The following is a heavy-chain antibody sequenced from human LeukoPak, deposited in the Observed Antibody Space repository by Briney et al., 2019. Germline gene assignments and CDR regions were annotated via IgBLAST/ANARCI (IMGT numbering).Heavy chain of an antibody. CDR2: IVVGSGNT. V-gene: IGHV1-58*02. D-gene: IGHD2/OR15-2a*01. CDR3: VADVIYESD. CDR1: GFTFSNSA. J-gene: IGHJ4*02. Sequence: SVKVSCKASGFTFSNSAMQWVRHARGQRLEWIGWIVVGSGNTNYAQKFQERVTITRDMSTSTVYMELSSLRSEDTAVYYCVADVIYESDWGQGTLVTVSS.